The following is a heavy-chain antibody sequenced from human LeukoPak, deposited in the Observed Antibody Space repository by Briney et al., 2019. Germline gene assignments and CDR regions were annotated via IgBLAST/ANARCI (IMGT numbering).Heavy chain of an antibody. CDR3: ARSPNYDYVWGSYPDY. J-gene: IGHJ4*02. D-gene: IGHD3-16*02. CDR1: GFTVRNNH. CDR2: IDSRDIT. V-gene: IGHV3-53*01. Sequence: SGGSLRLSCAASGFTVRNNHMSWVRQAPGKGLEWVSVIDSRDITYHADSVKGRFTISRHTSKNTLYLQMNSLRAEDTAVYYCARSPNYDYVWGSYPDYWGQGTLVTVSS.